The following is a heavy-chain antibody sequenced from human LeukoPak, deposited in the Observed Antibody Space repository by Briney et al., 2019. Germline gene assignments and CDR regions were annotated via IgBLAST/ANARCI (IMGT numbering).Heavy chain of an antibody. CDR3: ATNGVGSYYADY. V-gene: IGHV3-33*08. CDR1: GFTFSDYY. J-gene: IGHJ4*02. Sequence: GGSLRLSCAASGFTFSDYYMSWIRQAPGKGLEWVSIIWYDGSNKYYADSVKGRFTISRDNSKNTLYLQMDSLRAEDTAIYYCATNGVGSYYADYWGQGTQVTVSS. CDR2: IWYDGSNK. D-gene: IGHD1-26*01.